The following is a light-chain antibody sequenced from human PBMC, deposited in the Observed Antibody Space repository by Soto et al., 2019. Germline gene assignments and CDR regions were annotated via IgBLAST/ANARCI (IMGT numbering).Light chain of an antibody. V-gene: IGKV1-5*03. Sequence: DIQMTQSPSTLSVSVGDRVTITCRASQSISSWLAWYHQKPGKAPKLLIYKASSLDSGVPSRFSGSGSGTDFTLTISSLQPDDFATYYCQQYNSYPYTFGQGTKLEIK. J-gene: IGKJ2*01. CDR2: KAS. CDR1: QSISSW. CDR3: QQYNSYPYT.